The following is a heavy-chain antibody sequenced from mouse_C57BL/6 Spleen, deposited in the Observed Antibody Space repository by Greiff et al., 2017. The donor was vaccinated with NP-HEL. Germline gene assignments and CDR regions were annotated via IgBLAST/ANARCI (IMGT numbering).Heavy chain of an antibody. D-gene: IGHD2-4*01. CDR2: IYPGSGST. J-gene: IGHJ1*03. CDR3: AQEEGDYDYDGYFDV. Sequence: QVQLQQPGAELVKPGASVKMSCKASGYTFTSYWITWVKQRPGQGLEWIGDIYPGSGSTNYNEKFKSKATLTVDTSSSTAYMQLSSLTSEDSAVYYCAQEEGDYDYDGYFDVWGTGTTVTVSS. CDR1: GYTFTSYW. V-gene: IGHV1-55*01.